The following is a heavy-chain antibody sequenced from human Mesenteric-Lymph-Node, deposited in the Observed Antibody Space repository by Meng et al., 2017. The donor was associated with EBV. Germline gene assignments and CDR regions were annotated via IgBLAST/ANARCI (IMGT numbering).Heavy chain of an antibody. Sequence: QFQLVQSGAEVKKPGASVKVSCKASGYIFTTYTMHWVRQAPGQRLEWMGWISTGNGNTKFSQKFQGRVTIARDTSASTAYMELSSLRSEDTAIYYCARSGSYYGIDYWGQGTLVTVSS. CDR2: ISTGNGNT. J-gene: IGHJ4*02. V-gene: IGHV1-3*04. D-gene: IGHD1-26*01. CDR3: ARSGSYYGIDY. CDR1: GYIFTTYT.